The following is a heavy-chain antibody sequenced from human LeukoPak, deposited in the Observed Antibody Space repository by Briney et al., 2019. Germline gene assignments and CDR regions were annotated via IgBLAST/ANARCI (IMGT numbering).Heavy chain of an antibody. J-gene: IGHJ6*03. CDR1: GFTFSDYA. CDR2: IRHDGSNR. D-gene: IGHD3-16*01. Sequence: GGSLRLSCTASGFTFSDYAMHWVRQAPGKGLEWVTFIRHDGSNRNYADSVKGRFTISRDNSKNTLSLQMNSLRAEDTAVYYCALGGVPGTYYVDVWGKGTTVSVSS. V-gene: IGHV3-30*02. CDR3: ALGGVPGTYYVDV.